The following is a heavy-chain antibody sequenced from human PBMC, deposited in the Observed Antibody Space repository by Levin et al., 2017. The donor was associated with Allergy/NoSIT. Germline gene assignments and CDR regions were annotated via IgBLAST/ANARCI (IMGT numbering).Heavy chain of an antibody. CDR2: IYHSGST. CDR3: ARAPGVGYGDSREVFDI. V-gene: IGHV4-4*02. J-gene: IGHJ3*02. Sequence: SETLSLTCAVSGGSISSSNWWSWVRQPPGKGLEWIGEIYHSGSTNYNPSLKSRVTISVDKSKNQFSLKLSSVTAADTAVYYCARAPGVGYGDSREVFDIWGQGTMVTVSS. CDR1: GGSISSSNW. D-gene: IGHD4-17*01.